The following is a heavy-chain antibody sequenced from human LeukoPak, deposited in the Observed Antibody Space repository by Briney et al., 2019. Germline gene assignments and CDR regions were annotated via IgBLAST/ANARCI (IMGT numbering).Heavy chain of an antibody. V-gene: IGHV1-2*02. CDR2: INPNSGGT. D-gene: IGHD3-22*01. J-gene: IGHJ4*02. Sequence: ASVKVSCKASGYTFTGYYMHWVRQAPGQGLEWMGWINPNSGGTNYAQKFQGRVTMTRDTSISTAYMELSRLRSDDTAVYYCAKPEIDYYDSNGYYSSYFFDYWGQGTLVTVSS. CDR3: AKPEIDYYDSNGYYSSYFFDY. CDR1: GYTFTGYY.